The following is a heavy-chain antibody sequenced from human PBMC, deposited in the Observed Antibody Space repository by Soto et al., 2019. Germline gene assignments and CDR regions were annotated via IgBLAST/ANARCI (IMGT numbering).Heavy chain of an antibody. CDR1: GFILSSYE. CDR3: ARDLSIGGSYWDFDY. D-gene: IGHD1-26*01. J-gene: IGHJ4*02. V-gene: IGHV3-48*03. Sequence: PGGSLRLSCAASGFILSSYEMNWVRQAPGRGLEWVSYISPGGSTIYYADSVKGRFTISRDNAKNSLYLQMNGLGAEDTAVYYCARDLSIGGSYWDFDYWGQGTLVTVSS. CDR2: ISPGGSTI.